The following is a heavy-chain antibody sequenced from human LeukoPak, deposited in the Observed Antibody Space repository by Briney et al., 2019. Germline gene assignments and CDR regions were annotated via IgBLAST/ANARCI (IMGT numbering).Heavy chain of an antibody. V-gene: IGHV3-66*01. Sequence: GGSLRLSCAASGFIVSSNYMSWVRQAPGKGLEWVSVIYSGGSTCYADSVKGRFTISRDNSKNTLYLQTNSLRAEDTAVYYCARDPPDFDIWGQGTMVTVSS. J-gene: IGHJ3*02. CDR3: ARDPPDFDI. CDR1: GFIVSSNY. CDR2: IYSGGST.